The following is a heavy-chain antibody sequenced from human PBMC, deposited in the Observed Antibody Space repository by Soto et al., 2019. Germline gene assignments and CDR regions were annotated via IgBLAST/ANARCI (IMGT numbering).Heavy chain of an antibody. J-gene: IGHJ4*02. Sequence: VESLKISSQGSRYTFTCYWIVLVRQMPGKGLEWMGTIYAGDSDTGYSPSFEGQVTMSVDKSISTAYLHWSSLKASDTAMYYCARQHPLDSSAWYNWGQGTLVTVPQ. V-gene: IGHV5-51*01. CDR3: ARQHPLDSSAWYN. CDR1: RYTFTCYW. CDR2: IYAGDSDT. D-gene: IGHD6-19*01.